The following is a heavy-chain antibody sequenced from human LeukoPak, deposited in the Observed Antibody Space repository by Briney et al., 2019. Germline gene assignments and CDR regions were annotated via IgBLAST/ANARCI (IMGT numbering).Heavy chain of an antibody. Sequence: SGGSLRLSCAASGFTVSSNYMSWVRQAPGKGLEWVGRIKSKTDGGTTDYAAPVKGRFTISRDDAKNTLYQQMNSLKTEDTAVYYCTTDLAAIDYWGQGTLVTVSS. J-gene: IGHJ4*02. V-gene: IGHV3-15*01. CDR3: TTDLAAIDY. CDR2: IKSKTDGGTT. CDR1: GFTVSSNY. D-gene: IGHD6-13*01.